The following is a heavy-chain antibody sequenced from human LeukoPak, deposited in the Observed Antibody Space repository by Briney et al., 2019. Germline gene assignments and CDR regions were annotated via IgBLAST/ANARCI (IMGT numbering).Heavy chain of an antibody. J-gene: IGHJ4*02. CDR3: ARDMSSGWYSNFDY. CDR2: IRSDGSNK. Sequence: PGRSLRLSCAGSGFSFSSYGMHWVRQAPGKGLEWMAFIRSDGSNKYYADSLKGRFTISRDNAKNSLYLQMNSLRVEDTAVYYCARDMSSGWYSNFDYWGQGTLVTVSS. V-gene: IGHV3-33*01. CDR1: GFSFSSYG. D-gene: IGHD6-19*01.